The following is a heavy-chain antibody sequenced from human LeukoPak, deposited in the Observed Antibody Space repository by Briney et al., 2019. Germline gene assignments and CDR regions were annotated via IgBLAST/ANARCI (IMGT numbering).Heavy chain of an antibody. J-gene: IGHJ6*02. D-gene: IGHD3-9*01. CDR1: GGSISSSSYY. Sequence: SETLSLTCTVSGGSISSSSYYWGWIRQPPGKGLEGIGSIYYSGSTYYNPSLKSRVTISVDTSKNQFSLKLSSVTAADTAVYYCARHCPSARYFDWLLSENGMDVWGQGTTVTVSS. CDR2: IYYSGST. CDR3: ARHCPSARYFDWLLSENGMDV. V-gene: IGHV4-39*01.